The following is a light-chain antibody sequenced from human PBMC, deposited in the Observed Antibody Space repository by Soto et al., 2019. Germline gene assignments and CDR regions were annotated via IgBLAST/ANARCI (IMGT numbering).Light chain of an antibody. V-gene: IGKV1-12*01. CDR3: QQANTLPWT. Sequence: DIQMNQSPSSVSAAVGDRVTISCRASQGISSRLAWYQQKPGTPPKLLLYAASTLHSGVPPRFSGSGSGTDFTLNISSLQPEAFATYYCQQANTLPWTFGQGTKVGIK. CDR2: AAS. J-gene: IGKJ1*01. CDR1: QGISSR.